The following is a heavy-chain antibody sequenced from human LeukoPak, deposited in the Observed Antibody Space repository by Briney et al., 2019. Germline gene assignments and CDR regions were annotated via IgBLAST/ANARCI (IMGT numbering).Heavy chain of an antibody. J-gene: IGHJ4*02. D-gene: IGHD6-19*01. V-gene: IGHV3-21*01. CDR3: ARPYSIGWYTD. CDR1: GFTFSSYS. Sequence: GGSLRLSCAPSGFTFSSYSMNWVRQAPGKGLEWVSSISSSSSYIYYADSVKGRFTISRDNAKNSLYLQMNSLRAEDTAVYYCARPYSIGWYTDWGQGTLVTVSS. CDR2: ISSSSSYI.